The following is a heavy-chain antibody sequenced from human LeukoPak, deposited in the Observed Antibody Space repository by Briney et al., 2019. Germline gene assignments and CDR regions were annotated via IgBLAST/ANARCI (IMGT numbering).Heavy chain of an antibody. CDR3: ARDMDYPVEYYYYYMDV. D-gene: IGHD3/OR15-3a*01. CDR1: GFTFSSYS. J-gene: IGHJ6*03. V-gene: IGHV3-21*01. Sequence: PGGSLRLSCAVSGFTFSSYSMNWVRQAPGKGLEWVSSISSSSSYIYYADSLKGRFTISRDNAKNSLYLQMNSLRAEDTAVYYCARDMDYPVEYYYYYMDVWGKGTTVTVSS. CDR2: ISSSSSYI.